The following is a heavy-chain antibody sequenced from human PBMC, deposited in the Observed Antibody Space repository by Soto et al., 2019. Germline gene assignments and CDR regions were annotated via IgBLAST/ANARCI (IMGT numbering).Heavy chain of an antibody. V-gene: IGHV3-64D*06. CDR1: GFTFSTYP. CDR2: ISGNGGST. CDR3: HLLYYSDSSDYS. Sequence: GGSLRLSCSASGFTFSTYPMHWVRQAPGKGLEYVSGISGNGGSTFYADSVKGRFTISRDNSKNTLYLQMSSLRAGDTAVYYCHLLYYSDSSDYSWGRGTLVTVSS. D-gene: IGHD3-22*01. J-gene: IGHJ5*02.